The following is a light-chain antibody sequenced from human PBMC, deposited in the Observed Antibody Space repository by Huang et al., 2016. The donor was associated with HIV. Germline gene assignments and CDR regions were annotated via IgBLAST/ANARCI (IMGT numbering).Light chain of an antibody. V-gene: IGKV1-NL1*01. Sequence: DIQMTQSPSSLSASVGDRVTITCRASQGISNSVAWYQQRPGKAPKLLLYATSRLENGAPSRVSGSRSGTEYTLTISSLQPEDLATYYCQQYYNNPPWTFGQGTKVEIK. CDR3: QQYYNNPPWT. CDR2: ATS. CDR1: QGISNS. J-gene: IGKJ1*01.